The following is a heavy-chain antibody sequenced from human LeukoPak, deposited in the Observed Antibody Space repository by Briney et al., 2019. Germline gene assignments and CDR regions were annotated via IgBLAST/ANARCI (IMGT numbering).Heavy chain of an antibody. V-gene: IGHV1-18*01. Sequence: ASVKVSCKASGYTFTSYGICWVRQAPGQGLEWMGWISAYNGNTNYAQKLQGRVTMTTDTSTSTAYMELRSLRSDDTAVYYCARGAPYYYDSSGYSDYWGQGTLVTVSS. CDR1: GYTFTSYG. CDR3: ARGAPYYYDSSGYSDY. D-gene: IGHD3-22*01. CDR2: ISAYNGNT. J-gene: IGHJ4*02.